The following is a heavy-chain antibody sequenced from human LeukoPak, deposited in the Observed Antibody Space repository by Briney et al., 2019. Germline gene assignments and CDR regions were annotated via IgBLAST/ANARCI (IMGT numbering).Heavy chain of an antibody. V-gene: IGHV3-33*01. J-gene: IGHJ4*02. D-gene: IGHD2-21*01. CDR1: GFTFSTYG. CDR3: ARGFGSAVVISHLDY. CDR2: IWYDGSNE. Sequence: PGRSLRLSCAASGFTFSTYGMHWVRQAPGKGLEWVADIWYDGSNEYYADSVKGRFTISRDNSKNTLYLQMNSLRAEDTAVYYCARGFGSAVVISHLDYWGQGALVTVSS.